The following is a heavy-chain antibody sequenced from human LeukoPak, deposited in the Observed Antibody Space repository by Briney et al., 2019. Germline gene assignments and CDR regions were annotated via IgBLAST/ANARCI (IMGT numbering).Heavy chain of an antibody. J-gene: IGHJ4*02. V-gene: IGHV3-9*01. D-gene: IGHD3-10*01. CDR3: AKDKSLLWFGELVN. CDR1: GFTFDDYA. CDR2: TSWNNGSI. Sequence: GGSLRLSCAASGFTFDDYAMHWVRQAPGKGLEWVSGTSWNNGSIGYADSVKGRFTISRDNAKNSLYLQMNSLRAEDTALYYCAKDKSLLWFGELVNWGQGTLVTVSS.